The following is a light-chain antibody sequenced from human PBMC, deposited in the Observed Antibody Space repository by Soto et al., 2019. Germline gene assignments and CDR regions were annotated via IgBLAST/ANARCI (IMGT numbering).Light chain of an antibody. CDR3: QQYYSTPYT. V-gene: IGKV4-1*01. Sequence: DIVMTQSPDSLAVSLGERATINCKSSQSVLYSSNNKNHLAWYQQKAGQPPKLLVYWASTRESGVPDRFSGSGSGTDFILTISSLQAEDVAVYYCQQYYSTPYTFGQGTKLEIK. CDR2: WAS. CDR1: QSVLYSSNNKNH. J-gene: IGKJ2*01.